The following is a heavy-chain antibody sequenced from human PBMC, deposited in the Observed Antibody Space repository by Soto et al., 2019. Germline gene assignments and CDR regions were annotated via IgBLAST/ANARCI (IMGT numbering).Heavy chain of an antibody. CDR1: GFTFNSYW. D-gene: IGHD1-26*01. Sequence: PGGSLRLSCADSGFTFNSYWMHWVRQAPGKGLVWVSRINSDGSSTSYADSVKGRFTISRDNAKNTLYLQMNSLRAEDTAVYYCASGSYYDFGDYWGQGTLVTVSS. CDR3: ASGSYYDFGDY. CDR2: INSDGSST. J-gene: IGHJ4*02. V-gene: IGHV3-74*01.